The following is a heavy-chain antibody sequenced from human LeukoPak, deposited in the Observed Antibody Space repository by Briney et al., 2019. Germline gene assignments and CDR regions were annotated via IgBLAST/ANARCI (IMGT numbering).Heavy chain of an antibody. CDR2: IYYSGTT. J-gene: IGHJ1*01. CDR1: GGSMSSYY. V-gene: IGHV4-59*08. CDR3: ARHGSTSSDDYFQH. Sequence: SETLSLTCTVSGGSMSSYYWSWIRQPPGKGLEWIGYIYYSGTTNYNPSLKSRVTMSVDTSMSQFSLKMSSVTAADTAVYYCARHGSTSSDDYFQHWGQGTLVTVSS. D-gene: IGHD2/OR15-2a*01.